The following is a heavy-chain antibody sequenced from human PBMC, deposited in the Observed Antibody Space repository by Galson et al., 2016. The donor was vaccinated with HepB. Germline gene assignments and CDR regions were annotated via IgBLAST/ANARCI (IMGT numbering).Heavy chain of an antibody. V-gene: IGHV3-33*07. D-gene: IGHD1-1*01. CDR3: ARVLGGTSTGYFDL. Sequence: SLRLSCAASGFRFTKFAMAWVRQAPGKGLEWVALIWYDGSNKYYADSVKGRFTISRDNSKNTLYLQMNSLRAEDTAVYYCARVLGGTSTGYFDLWGQGTLVTVSS. J-gene: IGHJ4*02. CDR1: GFRFTKFA. CDR2: IWYDGSNK.